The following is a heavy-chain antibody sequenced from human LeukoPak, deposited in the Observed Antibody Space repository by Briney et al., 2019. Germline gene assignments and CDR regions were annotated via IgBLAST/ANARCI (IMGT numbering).Heavy chain of an antibody. Sequence: GGSLRLSCAASGFTFSSYGMHWVRQAPGKGLEWVAVIWYDGSNRYYADSVKGRFTTSRDISKNTLYLQMNSLRAEDTAVYYCAKDRSSSWSFDYWGQGTLVTVSS. J-gene: IGHJ4*02. CDR1: GFTFSSYG. V-gene: IGHV3-30*02. CDR2: IWYDGSNR. D-gene: IGHD6-13*01. CDR3: AKDRSSSWSFDY.